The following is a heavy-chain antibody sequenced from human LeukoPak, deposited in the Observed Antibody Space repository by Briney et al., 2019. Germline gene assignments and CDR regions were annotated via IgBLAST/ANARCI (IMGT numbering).Heavy chain of an antibody. J-gene: IGHJ2*01. V-gene: IGHV4-34*01. CDR2: IHYTGAT. CDR1: GGSFRGYY. Sequence: SETLSLTGAVYGGSFRGYYWSWIRQPPGKGLEWIGEIHYTGATNYKPSLKSRVTISGDPSKNPFSLRVSSVTAADTAVYYCARGVLGPYYFDLWGRGTLVTVSS. CDR3: ARGVLGPYYFDL. D-gene: IGHD7-27*01.